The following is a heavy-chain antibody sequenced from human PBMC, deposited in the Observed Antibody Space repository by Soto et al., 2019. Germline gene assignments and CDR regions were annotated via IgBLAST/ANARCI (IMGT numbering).Heavy chain of an antibody. CDR2: IIPIFGTA. J-gene: IGHJ3*02. V-gene: IGHV1-69*13. Sequence: SVKVPCKASGGTFSSYAISWVRQAPGQGLEWMGGIIPIFGTANYAQKFQGRVTITADESTSTAYMELSSLRSEDTAVYYCARVSFPDSTPLYAFDIWGQGTMVTVSS. D-gene: IGHD6-13*01. CDR3: ARVSFPDSTPLYAFDI. CDR1: GGTFSSYA.